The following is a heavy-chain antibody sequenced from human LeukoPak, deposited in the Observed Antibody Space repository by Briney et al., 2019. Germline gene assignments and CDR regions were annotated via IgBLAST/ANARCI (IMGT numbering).Heavy chain of an antibody. CDR2: IWYDGSNK. CDR3: ARSGGSYAFDF. CDR1: GFTFSSYG. D-gene: IGHD1-26*01. J-gene: IGHJ4*02. Sequence: GGSLRLSCAASGFTFSSYGMHWVRQAPGKGLEWVAVIWYDGSNKYYADSVKGRFTIARDNSKNTLYLQMNSLRAEDTAVYYCARSGGSYAFDFWGQGTLVTVSS. V-gene: IGHV3-33*01.